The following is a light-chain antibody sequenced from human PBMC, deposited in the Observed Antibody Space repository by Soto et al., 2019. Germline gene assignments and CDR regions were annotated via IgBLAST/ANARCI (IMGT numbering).Light chain of an antibody. CDR2: AAS. CDR3: QHLDSYST. Sequence: DIQLTQSPSFLSASVGDRVTITCRASQGISSYLAWYQQKPGKAPKLLIYAASTLQSGVPSRFSGSRSGTEFTLTISSLQPEDFATYYCQHLDSYSTYGQGTRLEIK. V-gene: IGKV1-9*01. CDR1: QGISSY. J-gene: IGKJ5*01.